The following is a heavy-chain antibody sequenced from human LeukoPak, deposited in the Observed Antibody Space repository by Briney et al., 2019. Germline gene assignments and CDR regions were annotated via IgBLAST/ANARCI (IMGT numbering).Heavy chain of an antibody. CDR2: IYYSGTT. J-gene: IGHJ4*02. V-gene: IGHV4-59*01. D-gene: IGHD3-10*01. Sequence: SETLSLTCTVSGGSISSYYWSWIRQLPGKGLEWIGYIYYSGTTNYNPSLKSRVTISVDTSKNQFSLKLTSVTAADTAVYYCAGGSGLPHFDYWGQGTLVTVSS. CDR1: GGSISSYY. CDR3: AGGSGLPHFDY.